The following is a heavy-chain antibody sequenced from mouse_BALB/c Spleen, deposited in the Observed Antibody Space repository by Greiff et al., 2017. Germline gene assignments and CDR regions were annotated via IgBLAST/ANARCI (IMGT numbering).Heavy chain of an antibody. CDR3: ARRVYDRYAMDY. V-gene: IGHV1-18*01. J-gene: IGHJ4*01. CDR2: INPNNGGT. D-gene: IGHD2-14*01. Sequence: EVQLQQSGPELVQPGASVKIPCKASGYTFTDYNMDWVKQSHGKSLEWIGDINPNNGGTIYNQKFKGQATLTVDQSSSTAYMELSSLTSEDTAVSDCARRVYDRYAMDYWGQGTSVTVSS. CDR1: GYTFTDYN.